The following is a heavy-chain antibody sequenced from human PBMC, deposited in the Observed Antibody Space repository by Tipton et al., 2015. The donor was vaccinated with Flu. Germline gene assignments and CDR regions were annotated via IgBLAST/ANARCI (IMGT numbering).Heavy chain of an antibody. D-gene: IGHD5-12*01. J-gene: IGHJ4*02. CDR2: ISWRSGSI. CDR1: GFAFDDYA. Sequence: SLRLSCAASGFAFDDYAMHWVRQGPGKGLEWVSGISWRSGSIGYADSVKGRFTISRDNAKDSFYLQTTGLSPDDTAVYFCAKGRGYSGYVQSLDHWGQGALVTVSS. V-gene: IGHV3-9*01. CDR3: AKGRGYSGYVQSLDH.